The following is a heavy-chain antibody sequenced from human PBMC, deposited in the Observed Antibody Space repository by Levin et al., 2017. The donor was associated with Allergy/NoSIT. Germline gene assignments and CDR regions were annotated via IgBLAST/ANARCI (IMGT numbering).Heavy chain of an antibody. J-gene: IGHJ3*02. Sequence: GGSLRLSCAASGFTFSSYAMHWVRQAPGKGLEWVAVISYDGSNKYYADSVKGRFTISRDNSKNTLYLQMNSLRAEDTAVYYCARVGGGNIVVVPAAYFDIWGQGTMVTVSS. CDR2: ISYDGSNK. V-gene: IGHV3-30*04. D-gene: IGHD2-2*01. CDR1: GFTFSSYA. CDR3: ARVGGGNIVVVPAAYFDI.